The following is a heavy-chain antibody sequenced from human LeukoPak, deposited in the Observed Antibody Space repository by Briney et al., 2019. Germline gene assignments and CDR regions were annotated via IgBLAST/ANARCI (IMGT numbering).Heavy chain of an antibody. CDR3: AKENNHYYHSNSFDY. D-gene: IGHD3-22*01. CDR1: GFTFSSYA. CDR2: IASKTSTT. Sequence: GGSLRLSCAASGFTFSSYAMSWVRQAPGKGLEWVSSIASKTSTTYHADSVKGRFTISRDNSNNRLYLQMSSLRAEDTAVYYCAKENNHYYHSNSFDYWGQGTLVTVSS. V-gene: IGHV3-23*01. J-gene: IGHJ4*02.